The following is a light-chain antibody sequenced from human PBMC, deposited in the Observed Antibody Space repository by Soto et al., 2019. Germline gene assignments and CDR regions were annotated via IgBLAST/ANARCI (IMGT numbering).Light chain of an antibody. V-gene: IGLV6-57*02. Sequence: NFMLTQPHSVSESPGKTVTISCTASGGSIASNYVQWYQQRPGSAPTAVIYEDNERPSGVPDRFSGSIDTSSNSASLTISGLKTEDEAVYSFQSFDRSVYVFATGTKLTVL. CDR2: EDN. J-gene: IGLJ1*01. CDR3: QSFDRSVYV. CDR1: GGSIASNY.